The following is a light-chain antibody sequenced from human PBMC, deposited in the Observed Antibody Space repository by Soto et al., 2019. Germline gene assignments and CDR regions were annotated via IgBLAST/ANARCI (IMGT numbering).Light chain of an antibody. J-gene: IGKJ2*01. V-gene: IGKV3-20*01. CDR2: GAS. CDR1: QSVRNAY. Sequence: EILLTQSPGTLSLSPWERATLFCRASQSVRNAYLAWYQQKPCQAPRLLIYGASGRATGIPDRFSGSVSGTDFTLTISRLEPEDFAVYYCQQYGSSPYTFGQGTKLEI. CDR3: QQYGSSPYT.